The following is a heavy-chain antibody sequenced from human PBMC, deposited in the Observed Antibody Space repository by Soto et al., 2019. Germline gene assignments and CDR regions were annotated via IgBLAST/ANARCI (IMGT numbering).Heavy chain of an antibody. D-gene: IGHD4-4*01. CDR1: GFTFSNYW. Sequence: PGGSLRLSCAASGFTFSNYWMNWVRQAPGKGLEWVGNIKEDGSDKHYVDSVKGRFTISRDNPKNSLFLQMNSLRAEDTAVYYCVTDRDYSKAYWGQGTLVTVSS. CDR2: IKEDGSDK. J-gene: IGHJ4*02. V-gene: IGHV3-7*01. CDR3: VTDRDYSKAY.